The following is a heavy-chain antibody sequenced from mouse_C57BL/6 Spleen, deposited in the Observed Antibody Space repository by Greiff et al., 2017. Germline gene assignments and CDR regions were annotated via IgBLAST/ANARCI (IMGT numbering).Heavy chain of an antibody. Sequence: QVQLQQPGTELVKPGASVKLSCKASGYTFTSYWMPWVKQRPGQGLEWIGNINPSNGGTNYNEKFKSKATLTVDKTSSTAYMQRSSLTSEASAVYYCARCKKLRYYFDYWGQGTTLTVSS. V-gene: IGHV1-53*01. D-gene: IGHD1-1*01. CDR3: ARCKKLRYYFDY. J-gene: IGHJ2*01. CDR2: INPSNGGT. CDR1: GYTFTSYW.